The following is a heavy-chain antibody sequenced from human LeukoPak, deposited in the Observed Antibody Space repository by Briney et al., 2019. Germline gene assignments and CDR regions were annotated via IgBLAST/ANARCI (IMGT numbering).Heavy chain of an antibody. Sequence: SETLSLTCTVSGGSISSNNYYWGWIRQPPGKGLEWIGSLYYSGSAYYNPSLKSRVTISVDASKNQFSLKLSSVTAADTAVYYCARAVAATHWYFDLWGRGTLVTVSS. D-gene: IGHD2-15*01. CDR1: GGSISSNNYY. J-gene: IGHJ2*01. CDR2: LYYSGSA. CDR3: ARAVAATHWYFDL. V-gene: IGHV4-39*07.